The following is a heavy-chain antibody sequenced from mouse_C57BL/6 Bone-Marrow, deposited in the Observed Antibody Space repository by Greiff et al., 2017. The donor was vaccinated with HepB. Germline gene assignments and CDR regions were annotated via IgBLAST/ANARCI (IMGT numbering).Heavy chain of an antibody. V-gene: IGHV1-54*01. J-gene: IGHJ1*03. Sequence: QVQLQQSGAELVRPGTSVKVSCKASGYAFTNYLIEWVKQRPGQGLEWIGVLNPGSGGTNYNEKFKGKATLTADKSSSTAYMQLSSLTSEDSAVYFCARAVVYWYFDVWGTGTTVTVSS. D-gene: IGHD1-1*01. CDR2: LNPGSGGT. CDR3: ARAVVYWYFDV. CDR1: GYAFTNYL.